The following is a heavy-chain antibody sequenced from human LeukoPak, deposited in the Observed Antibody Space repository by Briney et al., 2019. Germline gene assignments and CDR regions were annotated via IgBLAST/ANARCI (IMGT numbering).Heavy chain of an antibody. D-gene: IGHD6-6*01. Sequence: EASVKVSCKASGYTLTGYYMHWVRQAPGQGLEWMGWINPNSGGTNYAQKFQGRVTMTRDTSISTAYMELSRLRSADTAVYYCAREPPYSSSSPFFDYWGQGTLVTVSS. CDR2: INPNSGGT. J-gene: IGHJ4*02. V-gene: IGHV1-2*02. CDR1: GYTLTGYY. CDR3: AREPPYSSSSPFFDY.